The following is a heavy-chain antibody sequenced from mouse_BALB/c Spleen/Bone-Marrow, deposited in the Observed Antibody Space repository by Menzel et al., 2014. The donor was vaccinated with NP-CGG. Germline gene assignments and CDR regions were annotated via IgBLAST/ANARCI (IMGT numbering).Heavy chain of an antibody. CDR1: GYTFTRYT. CDR2: INPSSAYT. J-gene: IGHJ4*01. D-gene: IGHD1-1*01. V-gene: IGHV1-4*01. Sequence: LQQSGAELARPGASVKMSCQASGYTFTRYTMHWEKQRPGQGLEWIRYINPSSAYTNYNQKFKDKATLTADKSSSTAYTQLSSLTSEDSAVYYCTIRYYAMDYWGQGTSVTVSS. CDR3: TIRYYAMDY.